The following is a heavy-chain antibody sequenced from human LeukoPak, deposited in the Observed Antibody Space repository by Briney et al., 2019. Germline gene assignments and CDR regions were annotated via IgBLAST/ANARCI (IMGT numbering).Heavy chain of an antibody. CDR3: ATIRDGFDS. CDR1: GYTFTSYD. CDR2: VTPNSGNT. Sequence: ASVKVSCKASGYTFTSYDINWVRQATGQGLEYMGWVTPNSGNTGYAQKFQGRVTITRDTSINTAYMELSSLTSEDTAVYYCATIRDGFDSWGQGTLVTVSS. J-gene: IGHJ5*01. D-gene: IGHD5-24*01. V-gene: IGHV1-8*03.